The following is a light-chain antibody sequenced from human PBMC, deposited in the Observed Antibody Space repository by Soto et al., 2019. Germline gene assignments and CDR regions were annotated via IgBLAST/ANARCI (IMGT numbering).Light chain of an antibody. CDR3: KEYNSYSPLT. Sequence: DIQMTQSPSTLSASVGDRVTITCRASQSISSWLAWYQQKPGKAPKLLIYDASRLDSGVPSRFRGSGSWTELPLTIRSLQRDYFGAYYCKEYNSYSPLTFGQGTKVEIK. V-gene: IGKV1-5*01. CDR1: QSISSW. CDR2: DAS. J-gene: IGKJ1*01.